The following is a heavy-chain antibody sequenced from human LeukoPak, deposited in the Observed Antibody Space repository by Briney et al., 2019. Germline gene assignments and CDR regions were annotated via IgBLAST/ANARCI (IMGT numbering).Heavy chain of an antibody. D-gene: IGHD3-22*01. Sequence: SVKVSCKASGGTFSSYAISWVRQAPGQGLEWMGGIIPIFGTANYAQKFQGRVTMTTDTSTSTAYMELRSLRSDDTAVYYCARDGYYYDSSGYYYWGQGTLVTVSS. CDR3: ARDGYYYDSSGYYY. V-gene: IGHV1-69*05. J-gene: IGHJ4*02. CDR1: GGTFSSYA. CDR2: IIPIFGTA.